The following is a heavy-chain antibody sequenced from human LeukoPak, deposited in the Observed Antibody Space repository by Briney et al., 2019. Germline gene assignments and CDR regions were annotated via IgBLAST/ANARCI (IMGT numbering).Heavy chain of an antibody. Sequence: GGSLRLSCAASGFTFSSYWMSWVRQAPGKGLEWVANIKQDGSEKYYVDSVKGRFTISRDNAKNSLYLQMNSLRAEDTAVYYCARELASVVVNPLDYWGQGTLVTVSS. CDR3: ARELASVVVNPLDY. D-gene: IGHD2-15*01. V-gene: IGHV3-7*01. J-gene: IGHJ4*02. CDR2: IKQDGSEK. CDR1: GFTFSSYW.